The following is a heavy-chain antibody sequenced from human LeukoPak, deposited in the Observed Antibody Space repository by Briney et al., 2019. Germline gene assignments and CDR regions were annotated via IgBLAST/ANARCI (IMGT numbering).Heavy chain of an antibody. Sequence: GASVKVSCKASGGTFSSYAISWVRQAPGQGLEWMGGIIPIFGTANYAQKFQGRVTITADESTSTAYMELSSLRSEDTAVYYCAINTMPDPFDYWGQGTLVTVSS. V-gene: IGHV1-69*13. J-gene: IGHJ4*02. CDR3: AINTMPDPFDY. CDR1: GGTFSSYA. D-gene: IGHD2-2*01. CDR2: IIPIFGTA.